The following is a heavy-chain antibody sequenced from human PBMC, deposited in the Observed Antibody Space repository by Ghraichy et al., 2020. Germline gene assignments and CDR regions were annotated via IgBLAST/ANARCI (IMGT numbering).Heavy chain of an antibody. CDR3: ARDPFGEQQVD. J-gene: IGHJ4*02. CDR2: INGDGSST. D-gene: IGHD3-16*01. Sequence: GESLRLSCAASGFTFSSSWMHWVRQAPGKGLVWVSRINGDGSSTGYADSVKGRLTISRDNAKNTLFLQMNSLRVEDTAVYYCARDPFGEQQVDWGQGTLVTVSS. V-gene: IGHV3-74*01. CDR1: GFTFSSSW.